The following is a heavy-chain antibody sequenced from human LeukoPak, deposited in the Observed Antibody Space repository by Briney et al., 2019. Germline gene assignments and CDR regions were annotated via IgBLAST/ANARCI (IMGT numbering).Heavy chain of an antibody. V-gene: IGHV3-13*01. CDR3: ARADGDGYNFGFDY. D-gene: IGHD5-24*01. CDR1: GFTFSSYD. Sequence: GGSLRLSCAASGFTFSSYDMHWVRHATGKGLEWVSAIGTAGDTYYPGSVKGRFTISRENAKNSLYLQMSSLRAGDTAVYYCARADGDGYNFGFDYWGQGTLVTVSS. J-gene: IGHJ4*02. CDR2: IGTAGDT.